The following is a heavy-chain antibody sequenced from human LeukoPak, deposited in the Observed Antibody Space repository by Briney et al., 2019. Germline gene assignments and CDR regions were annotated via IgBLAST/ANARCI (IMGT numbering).Heavy chain of an antibody. J-gene: IGHJ4*02. D-gene: IGHD1-26*01. CDR3: AILVHGAASGRGRFDQ. Sequence: SETLSITCTVSGGSISFISDDVYYWGCIRQPPGKGLAWIGNIDHSWSTYYNPSLHSRVSLFVEISKSQFSLKVTSVTAAVTAVYDCAILVHGAASGRGRFDQWGRGIQVTVSS. CDR2: IDHSWST. CDR1: GGSISFISDDVYY. V-gene: IGHV4-39*01.